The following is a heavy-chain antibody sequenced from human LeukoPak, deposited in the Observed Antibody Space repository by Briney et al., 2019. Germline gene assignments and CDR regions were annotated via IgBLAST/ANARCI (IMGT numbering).Heavy chain of an antibody. D-gene: IGHD2-15*01. CDR2: IYYSGST. Sequence: SETLSLTCTVSGGSISSYYWSWIRQPPGKGLEWIGYIYYSGSTNYNPSLKSRVTISVDTSKNQFSLKLSSVTAADTAVYYCARVYCSGGSCYLRYDAFDIWGQGTMVTVSS. CDR3: ARVYCSGGSCYLRYDAFDI. V-gene: IGHV4-59*08. CDR1: GGSISSYY. J-gene: IGHJ3*02.